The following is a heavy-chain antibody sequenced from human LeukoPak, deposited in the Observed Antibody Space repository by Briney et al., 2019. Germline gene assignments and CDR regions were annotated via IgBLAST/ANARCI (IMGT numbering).Heavy chain of an antibody. CDR3: ASSEYQLLLEGGNAFDI. V-gene: IGHV4-59*12. J-gene: IGHJ3*02. D-gene: IGHD2-2*01. CDR1: GGSFSTYY. CDR2: INYSGST. Sequence: PSETLSLTCTVSGGSFSTYYWSWVRQAPGKGLEWMGDINYSGSTTYNPSLKSRVTISVDTSKSQFSLKLSSVTAADTAVYYCASSEYQLLLEGGNAFDIWGQGTMVTVSS.